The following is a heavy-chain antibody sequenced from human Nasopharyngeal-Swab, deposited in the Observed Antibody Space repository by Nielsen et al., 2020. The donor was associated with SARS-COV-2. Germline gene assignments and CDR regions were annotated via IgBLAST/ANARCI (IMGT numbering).Heavy chain of an antibody. CDR3: ARDNPGYGSFGLDY. CDR1: GGSINNYY. J-gene: IGHJ4*02. CDR2: IYYSGST. D-gene: IGHD3-10*01. Sequence: ESLKISCTVSGGSINNYYWSWIRQPPGKGLEWIGYIYYSGSTNFNPSLKSRVTISVDTSKNQFSLKLHSVTAADTAVYYCARDNPGYGSFGLDYWGQGTLVTVSS. V-gene: IGHV4-59*01.